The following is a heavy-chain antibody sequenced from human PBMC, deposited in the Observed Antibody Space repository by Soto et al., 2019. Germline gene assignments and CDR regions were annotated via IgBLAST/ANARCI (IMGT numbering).Heavy chain of an antibody. D-gene: IGHD3-22*01. CDR3: ARGHYYDSSGYRMYYFDY. V-gene: IGHV3-53*01. Sequence: GGSLRLSCAASGFTVSSNYMSWVRQAPGKGLERVSVIYSGGSTYYADSVKGRFTISRDNSKNTLYLQMNSLRAEDTAVYYCARGHYYDSSGYRMYYFDYWGQGTLVTVSS. CDR1: GFTVSSNY. CDR2: IYSGGST. J-gene: IGHJ4*02.